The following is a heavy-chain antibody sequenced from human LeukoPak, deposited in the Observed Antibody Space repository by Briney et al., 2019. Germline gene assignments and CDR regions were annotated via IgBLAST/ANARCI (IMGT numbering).Heavy chain of an antibody. D-gene: IGHD6-19*01. J-gene: IGHJ6*02. V-gene: IGHV7-4-1*02. CDR3: ARSWVEQWLSCMDV. CDR1: GYTFTSYD. CDR2: INTNTGNP. Sequence: ASVKVSCKASGYTFTSYDINWVRQAPGQGPEWMGWINTNTGNPTYAQGFTGRFVFSLDTSVSTAYLQISSLKAEDTAVYYCARSWVEQWLSCMDVWGQGTTVTVSS.